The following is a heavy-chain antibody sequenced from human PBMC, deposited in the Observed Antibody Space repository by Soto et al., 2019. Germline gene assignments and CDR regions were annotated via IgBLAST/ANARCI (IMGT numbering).Heavy chain of an antibody. V-gene: IGHV4-39*01. Sequence: PSETLSLTCTVSGGSLNSNSDYWGWIRQPPGKGLEWIASTYSSGNTNYNPSLKSRVTISVDTSKKQLSPRLGAVTATDTAVYYCTRAPPAGRPSYYGMDVWGQGTAVTV. D-gene: IGHD6-6*01. J-gene: IGHJ6*02. CDR1: GGSLNSNSDY. CDR3: TRAPPAGRPSYYGMDV. CDR2: TYSSGNT.